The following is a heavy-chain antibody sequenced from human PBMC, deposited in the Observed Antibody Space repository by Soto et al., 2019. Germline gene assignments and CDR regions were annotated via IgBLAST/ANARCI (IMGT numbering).Heavy chain of an antibody. J-gene: IGHJ6*03. Sequence: SETLSLTCAVYGGSFSGYYWSWIRQPPGKGLEWIGEINHSGSTNYNPSLKSRVTISVDTSKNQFSLKLSSVTAADTAVYYCARGLGEGSCPPYYMDVWGKGTTVTVSS. CDR2: INHSGST. CDR3: ARGLGEGSCPPYYMDV. CDR1: GGSFSGYY. V-gene: IGHV4-34*01. D-gene: IGHD3-10*01.